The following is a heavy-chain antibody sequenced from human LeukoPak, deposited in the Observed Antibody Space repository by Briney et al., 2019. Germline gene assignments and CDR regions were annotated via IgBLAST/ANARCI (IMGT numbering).Heavy chain of an antibody. V-gene: IGHV1-2*02. CDR1: GYTFTGYY. CDR3: ARERTLTSCYDY. J-gene: IGHJ4*02. Sequence: VASVKVSRKASGYTFTGYYMHWVRQAPGQGLEWMGWINPNSGDTNYAQKFQGRVTMTRDTSISTAYMELSRLRSDDTAVYYCARERTLTSCYDYWGQGTLVTVSS. CDR2: INPNSGDT. D-gene: IGHD2-15*01.